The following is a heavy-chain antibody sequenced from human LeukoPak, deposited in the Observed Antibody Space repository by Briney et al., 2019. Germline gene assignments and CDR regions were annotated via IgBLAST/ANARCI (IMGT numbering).Heavy chain of an antibody. Sequence: PSETLSLTCTVSGGSISSGDYYWSWIRQPPGKGLEWIGYIYYSGSTYYNPSLKSRVTISVDTSKNQFSLELSSVTAADTAVYYCARDGVGGLYYFDYWGQGTLVTVSS. J-gene: IGHJ4*02. CDR2: IYYSGST. CDR1: GGSISSGDYY. V-gene: IGHV4-30-4*01. D-gene: IGHD4-23*01. CDR3: ARDGVGGLYYFDY.